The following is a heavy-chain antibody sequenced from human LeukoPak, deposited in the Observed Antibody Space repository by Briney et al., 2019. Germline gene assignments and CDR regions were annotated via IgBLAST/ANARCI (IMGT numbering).Heavy chain of an antibody. D-gene: IGHD5-24*01. J-gene: IGHJ4*02. CDR2: IYNSGST. CDR1: GGSISSYY. CDR3: ARKDGDG. V-gene: IGHV4-59*01. Sequence: SETLSLTCTVSGGSISSYYWSWIRQPPGEGLEWIGHIYNSGSTNYNPSLRGRVTISLDTSKNQVSLKLSSVTAADTAMYYCARKDGDGWGQGTLVTVSS.